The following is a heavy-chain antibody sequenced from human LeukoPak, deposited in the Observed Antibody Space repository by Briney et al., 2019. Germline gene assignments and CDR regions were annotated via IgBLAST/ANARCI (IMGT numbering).Heavy chain of an antibody. CDR3: ARHDNYPGFGRGFDS. J-gene: IGHJ5*01. Sequence: SSETLSLTCTVSGGSISSYYWSWIRQPPGKGLEWIGYMYYSGTTSYNPSLKSRVTLSTDTSKNHFSLKLYSVTAADTGVYYCARHDNYPGFGRGFDSWGQGFLVTVTS. CDR1: GGSISSYY. D-gene: IGHD3-10*01. CDR2: MYYSGTT. V-gene: IGHV4-59*08.